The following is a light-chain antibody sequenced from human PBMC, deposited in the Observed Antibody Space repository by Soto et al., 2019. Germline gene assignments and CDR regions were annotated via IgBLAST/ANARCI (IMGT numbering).Light chain of an antibody. Sequence: QSALTQPASVSGSPGQSITISCTGTSGDIGSYNRVSWYQQHPGKAPKLIIYEVTDRPSGVSNRFSGSKSGNTASLTISGLQAEDEAEYYCRSYTNINTRACVFGTGTKLPVL. CDR1: SGDIGSYNR. V-gene: IGLV2-14*01. J-gene: IGLJ1*01. CDR2: EVT. CDR3: RSYTNINTRACV.